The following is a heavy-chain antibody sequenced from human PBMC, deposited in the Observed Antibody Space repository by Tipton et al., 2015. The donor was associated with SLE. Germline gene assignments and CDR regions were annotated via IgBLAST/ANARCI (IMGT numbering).Heavy chain of an antibody. CDR2: IHYTGSA. CDR3: ARGVNTVGDSDAFDI. Sequence: TLSLTCTVSGGSITSPNYFWSWVRQLPGKGLEWISYIHYTGSAFYNPSLESRLITSIDISKNQFSLKLHSLSAADTAVYYCARGVNTVGDSDAFDIWGQGTIVTVSP. V-gene: IGHV4-31*03. J-gene: IGHJ3*02. CDR1: GGSITSPNYF. D-gene: IGHD5/OR15-5a*01.